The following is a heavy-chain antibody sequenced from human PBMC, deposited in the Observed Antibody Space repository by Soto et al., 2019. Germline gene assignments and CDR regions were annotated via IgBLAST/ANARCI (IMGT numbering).Heavy chain of an antibody. J-gene: IGHJ3*02. CDR1: GGTFSSYA. CDR3: ARGGSGSYFGAFDI. CDR2: IIPIFGTA. D-gene: IGHD3-10*01. V-gene: IGHV1-69*13. Sequence: ASVKVSCKASGGTFSSYAISWVRQAPGQGLEWMGGIIPIFGTANYARKFQGRVTITADESTSTAYMELSSLRSEDTAVYYCARGGSGSYFGAFDIWGQGTMVTVSS.